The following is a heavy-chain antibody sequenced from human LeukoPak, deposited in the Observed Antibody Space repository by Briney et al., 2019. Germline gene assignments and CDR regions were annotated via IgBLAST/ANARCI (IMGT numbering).Heavy chain of an antibody. J-gene: IGHJ4*02. V-gene: IGHV3-30*02. CDR3: AVAGEFDY. CDR1: GSTFSSYG. CDR2: IRYDGSNK. Sequence: GGSLRLSCAASGSTFSSYGMHWVRQAPGKGLEWVAFIRYDGSNKYYADPVKGRFTISRDNSKNTLYLQMNSLRAEDTAVYYCAVAGEFDYWGQGTLVTVSS. D-gene: IGHD3-16*01.